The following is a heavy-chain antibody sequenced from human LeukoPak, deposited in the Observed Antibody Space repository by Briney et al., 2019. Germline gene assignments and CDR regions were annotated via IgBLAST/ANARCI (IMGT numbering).Heavy chain of an antibody. CDR2: MNPNSGNT. CDR1: GYTFTSYD. CDR3: ARAPIVVVPAARRRLNYFDY. Sequence: ASVKVSCKASGYTFTSYDINWVRQATGQGLEWMGWMNPNSGNTGYAQKFQGRVTMTRNTSISTAYMELSSLRSEDTAVYYCARAPIVVVPAARRRLNYFDYWGQGTLVTVPS. D-gene: IGHD2-2*01. V-gene: IGHV1-8*01. J-gene: IGHJ4*02.